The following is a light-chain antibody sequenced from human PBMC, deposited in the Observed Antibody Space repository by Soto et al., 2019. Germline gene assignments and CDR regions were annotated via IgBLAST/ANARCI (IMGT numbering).Light chain of an antibody. V-gene: IGKV3-11*01. Sequence: IVLTQSPATLSLPPGERATLSCMASKSVGTYLAWYQPKSVHAPKLLIHEATNTATGIPPRFSGSGSVTNFSLTVGGLEPEDCAFYYCRQRRSGPPTWPFGQGT. CDR2: EAT. CDR3: RQRRSGPPTWP. CDR1: KSVGTY. J-gene: IGKJ1*01.